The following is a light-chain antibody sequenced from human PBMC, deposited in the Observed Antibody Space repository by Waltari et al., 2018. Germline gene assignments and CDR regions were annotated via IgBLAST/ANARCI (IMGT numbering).Light chain of an antibody. CDR3: QQYYSFPWT. J-gene: IGKJ1*01. V-gene: IGKV4-1*01. CDR1: QSILYTSNNKNY. Sequence: DIVMTQSPDSLVVSLGERATINCKSSQSILYTSNNKNYLAWYQEKPGQPPKLLIYWASARESGVPDRFSGRGSGTDFTLTISSLQAEDVAGYYCQQYYSFPWTFGQGTKVEIK. CDR2: WAS.